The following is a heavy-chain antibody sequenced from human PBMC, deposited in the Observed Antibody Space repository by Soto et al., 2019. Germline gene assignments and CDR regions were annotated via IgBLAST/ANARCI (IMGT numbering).Heavy chain of an antibody. Sequence: GGSLRLSCAASGFTFSSYAMSWVRQAPVKGLEWVSAISGSGGSTYYADSVKGRFTISRDNSKNTLYLQMNSLRAEDTAVYYFAKPSLGFGELWRPTTYYFDYWGQGTLVTVSS. CDR3: AKPSLGFGELWRPTTYYFDY. CDR1: GFTFSSYA. D-gene: IGHD3-10*01. CDR2: ISGSGGST. V-gene: IGHV3-23*01. J-gene: IGHJ4*02.